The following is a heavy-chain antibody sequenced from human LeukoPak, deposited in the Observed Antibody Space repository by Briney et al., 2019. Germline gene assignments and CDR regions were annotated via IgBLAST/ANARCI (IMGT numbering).Heavy chain of an antibody. CDR1: GGSFSGYY. V-gene: IGHV4-34*01. CDR3: AIYYDILTGTSAFDI. Sequence: SETLSLTCAVYGGSFSGYYWSWIRQPPGKGLEWIGEINHSGSTNYNPSLKSRVTISVDTSKNQFSLKLSSATAADTAVYYCAIYYDILTGTSAFDIWGQGTMVTVSS. D-gene: IGHD3-9*01. CDR2: INHSGST. J-gene: IGHJ3*02.